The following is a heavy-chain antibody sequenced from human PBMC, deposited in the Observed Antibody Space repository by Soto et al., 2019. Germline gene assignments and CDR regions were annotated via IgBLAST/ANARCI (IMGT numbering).Heavy chain of an antibody. CDR3: AGASSSSDDYIWGIYRYDY. CDR2: FDPDDREA. D-gene: IGHD3-16*02. V-gene: IGHV1-24*01. J-gene: IGHJ4*02. CDR1: GYSLTDFS. Sequence: ASVKVSCKVSGYSLTDFSIHWVLQVPGKGLDWLGGFDPDDREADFTHEFQGRVTMTDDTSTDTAYMELSNLGSEDTAVYYCAGASSSSDDYIWGIYRYDYWGQGTLVTVSS.